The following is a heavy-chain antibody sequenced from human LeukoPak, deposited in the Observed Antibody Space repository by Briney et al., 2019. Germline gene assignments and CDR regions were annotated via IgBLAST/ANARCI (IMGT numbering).Heavy chain of an antibody. V-gene: IGHV3-48*02. CDR3: ARGGPTVTTWGLFDY. D-gene: IGHD4-17*01. Sequence: GGSLRLSCAASGFTFSNYALNWVRQAPGKGLDWVSYISSSSSTIYYADSVKGRFTISRDNAKNSLYLQMNSLRDEDTAVYYCARGGPTVTTWGLFDYWGQGTLVTVSS. CDR2: ISSSSSTI. CDR1: GFTFSNYA. J-gene: IGHJ4*02.